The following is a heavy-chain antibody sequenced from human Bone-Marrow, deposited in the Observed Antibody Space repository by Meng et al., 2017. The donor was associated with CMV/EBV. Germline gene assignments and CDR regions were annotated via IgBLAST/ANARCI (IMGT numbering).Heavy chain of an antibody. J-gene: IGHJ6*02. D-gene: IGHD3-10*01. CDR2: IRYDGSNK. CDR1: GFTFSSYC. CDR3: AAPSPDAILWFGESQPGMDV. V-gene: IGHV3-30*02. Sequence: GESLKISCAASGFTFSSYCMHWVRQAPGKGLEWVAFIRYDGSNKYYADSVKGRFTISRDNSKNTLYLQMNSLRAEDTAVYYCAAPSPDAILWFGESQPGMDVWGQGTTVTVSS.